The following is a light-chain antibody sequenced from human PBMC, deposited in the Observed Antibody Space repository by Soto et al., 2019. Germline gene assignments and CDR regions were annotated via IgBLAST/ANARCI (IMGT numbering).Light chain of an antibody. CDR2: DVS. V-gene: IGLV2-14*03. J-gene: IGLJ2*01. Sequence: QSALTQPASVSGSPGQSITISCTGTSSDVGGYNYVSWYQQHPGKAPKLMIYDVSNRPSGVSNRFSGSKSGNTASLTISGLQAEDEAEYYCSPYTSTNTVVFGGGTKLTVL. CDR3: SPYTSTNTVV. CDR1: SSDVGGYNY.